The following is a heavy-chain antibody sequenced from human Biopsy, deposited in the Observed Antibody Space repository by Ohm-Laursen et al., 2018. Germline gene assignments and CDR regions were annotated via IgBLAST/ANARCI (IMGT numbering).Heavy chain of an antibody. Sequence: SLRLSCAASGFTFSSYGIRWVRQAPGKGLEWVAVIWYDGSNKYSADSVKSRFSISRDNSKNTVYLQMNSLRAADTAVYYCARDRYYGSESYYSHYNMDVWGQGTTVSVSS. CDR1: GFTFSSYG. V-gene: IGHV3-33*01. D-gene: IGHD3-10*01. CDR2: IWYDGSNK. J-gene: IGHJ6*02. CDR3: ARDRYYGSESYYSHYNMDV.